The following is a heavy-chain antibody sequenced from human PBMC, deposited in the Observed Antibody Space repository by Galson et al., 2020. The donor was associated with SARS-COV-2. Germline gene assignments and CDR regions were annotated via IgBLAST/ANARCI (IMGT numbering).Heavy chain of an antibody. CDR2: IYYSGST. CDR3: ARERSSWHDP. V-gene: IGHV4-31*03. Sequence: ASETLSLTCTVSGGSISSGGYYWSWIRQHPGKGLEWIGYIYYSGSTYYNPSLKSRVTISVDTSKNQFSLKLSSVTAADTAVYYCARERSSWHDPWGQGTLVTVSS. D-gene: IGHD6-13*01. J-gene: IGHJ5*02. CDR1: GGSISSGGYY.